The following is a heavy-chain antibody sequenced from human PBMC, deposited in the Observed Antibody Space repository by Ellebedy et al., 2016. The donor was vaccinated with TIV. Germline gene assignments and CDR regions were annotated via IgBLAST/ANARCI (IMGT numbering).Heavy chain of an antibody. D-gene: IGHD6-13*01. J-gene: IGHJ6*02. Sequence: PGGSLRLSCAASGFTFGTFGIHWVRQAPGKGLEWVAVIWSDGNNKYYADFVKGRFSVSRDNSKNTAYLQMNSLRAEDTAVYYCAGTSGAAAGYYYYYGMDVWGQGTTVTVSS. CDR1: GFTFGTFG. CDR2: IWSDGNNK. CDR3: AGTSGAAAGYYYYYGMDV. V-gene: IGHV3-33*08.